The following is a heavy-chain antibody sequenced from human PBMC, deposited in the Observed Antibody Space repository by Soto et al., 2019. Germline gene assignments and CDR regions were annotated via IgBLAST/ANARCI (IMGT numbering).Heavy chain of an antibody. D-gene: IGHD5-12*01. CDR1: DGSVSSGNYY. CDR2: IHSRGST. V-gene: IGHV4-61*01. Sequence: QAQLQESGPGLVKTSETLSLTCTVSDGSVSSGNYYWTWIRQHPGKGLEWFGYIHSRGSTLNNPSLTSRVFISVYTSMNQFSLKLTSVTAADTALYFCARDSLALFDSWGQGTMVTVSS. J-gene: IGHJ4*02. CDR3: ARDSLALFDS.